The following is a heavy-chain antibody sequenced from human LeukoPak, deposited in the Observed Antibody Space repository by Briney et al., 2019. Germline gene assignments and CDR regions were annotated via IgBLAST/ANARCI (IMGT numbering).Heavy chain of an antibody. J-gene: IGHJ5*02. CDR3: AREAVAGTNWFDP. CDR1: GYTFTGYY. D-gene: IGHD6-19*01. Sequence: ASVKVSCKASGYTFTGYYMRWVRQAPGQGLEWMGWINPNSGGTNYAQKFQGRVTMTRDTSISTAYMELSRLRSDDTAVYYCAREAVAGTNWFDPWGQGTLVTVSS. V-gene: IGHV1-2*02. CDR2: INPNSGGT.